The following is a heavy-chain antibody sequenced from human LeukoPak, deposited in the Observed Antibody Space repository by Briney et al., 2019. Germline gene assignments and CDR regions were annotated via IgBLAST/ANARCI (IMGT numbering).Heavy chain of an antibody. D-gene: IGHD2-8*01. Sequence: ASVKVSCKTPGYTFSDYYLHWVRQAPGQGLEWMGYIIPNSGGTTYAQKFQGRVTMTRDTSISAAYLDLGGLRSDDTAVYYCSTEDKYCTTSTCGDSWGQGTLVTVSS. J-gene: IGHJ4*02. V-gene: IGHV1-2*02. CDR1: GYTFSDYY. CDR3: STEDKYCTTSTCGDS. CDR2: IIPNSGGT.